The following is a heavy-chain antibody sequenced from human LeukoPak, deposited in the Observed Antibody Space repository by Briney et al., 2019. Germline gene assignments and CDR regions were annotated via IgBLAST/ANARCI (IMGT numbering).Heavy chain of an antibody. J-gene: IGHJ6*03. CDR3: AREAVAGIGIHRLRRYYYYMGV. V-gene: IGHV1-2*02. CDR1: GYTFTGYY. CDR2: INPNSGGT. D-gene: IGHD6-19*01. Sequence: ASVKVSCKASGYTFTGYYMHWVRQAPGQGLEWMGWINPNSGGTNYAQKFQGRVTMTRDTSISTAYMELSRLRSDDTAVYYCAREAVAGIGIHRLRRYYYYMGVWGKGTTVTVSS.